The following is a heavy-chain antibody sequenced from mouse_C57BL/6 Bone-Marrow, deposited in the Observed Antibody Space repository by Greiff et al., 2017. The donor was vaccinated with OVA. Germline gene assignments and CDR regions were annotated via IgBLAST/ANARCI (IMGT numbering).Heavy chain of an antibody. CDR1: GYTFTDYE. J-gene: IGHJ1*03. V-gene: IGHV1-15*01. CDR3: TREGVRSLNWSFDV. Sequence: QVQLKQSGAELVRPGASVTLSCKASGYTFTDYEMHWVKQTPVHGLEWIGAIDPETGGTAYNQKFKGKAILTADKSSSTAYMELRRLTSEDSAVYYCTREGVRSLNWSFDVWGTGTTVTVSS. D-gene: IGHD1-1*01. CDR2: IDPETGGT.